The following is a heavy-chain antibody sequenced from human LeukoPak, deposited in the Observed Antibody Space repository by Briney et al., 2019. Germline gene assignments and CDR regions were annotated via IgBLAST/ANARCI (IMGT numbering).Heavy chain of an antibody. J-gene: IGHJ4*02. V-gene: IGHV1-69*06. CDR3: ARDPGYCSGGSCYSVGGY. CDR2: IIPIFGTA. D-gene: IGHD2-15*01. Sequence: ASVKVSCKASGGTFSSYAISWVRQAPGQGLECMGGIIPIFGTANYAQKFQGRVTITADKSTSTAYMELSSLRSEDTAVYYCARDPGYCSGGSCYSVGGYWGQGTLVTVSS. CDR1: GGTFSSYA.